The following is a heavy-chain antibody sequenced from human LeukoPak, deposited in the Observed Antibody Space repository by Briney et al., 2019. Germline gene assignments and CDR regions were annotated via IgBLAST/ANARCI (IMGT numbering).Heavy chain of an antibody. V-gene: IGHV3-23*01. CDR3: AQEPGIAAAASWFDP. D-gene: IGHD6-25*01. CDR1: GFTFSSYA. J-gene: IGHJ5*02. Sequence: GGSLRFSCAASGFTFSSYAMSWVRRAPGKGLEWVSTISGSGGGTYYAGSGKGRFTISRDNSKNTLYLQMNSLRVEDTAVYYCAQEPGIAAAASWFDPWGQGTLVTVSS. CDR2: ISGSGGGT.